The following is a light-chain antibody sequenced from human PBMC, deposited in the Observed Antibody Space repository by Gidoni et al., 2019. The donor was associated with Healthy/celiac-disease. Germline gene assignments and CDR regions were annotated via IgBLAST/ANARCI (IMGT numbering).Light chain of an antibody. CDR1: QSVSSSY. J-gene: IGKJ5*01. Sequence: EIVLTQSPGTLSLSAGERATPSCRASQSVSSSYLAWYQQKPGQAPRLLFYGASSRATGIPGRFSGSGSGTDFTLTISRLEPEDVAVYYCQQYSSLVTFGQGTRLEIK. CDR3: QQYSSLVT. V-gene: IGKV3-20*01. CDR2: GAS.